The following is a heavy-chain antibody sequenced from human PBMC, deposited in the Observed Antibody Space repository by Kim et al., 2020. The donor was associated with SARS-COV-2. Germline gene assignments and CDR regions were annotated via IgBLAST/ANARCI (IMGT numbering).Heavy chain of an antibody. CDR3: ATHRTVAIGQVAGSYF. Sequence: SETLSLTCTVSGGSISGSSYSWGWIRQSPGKGLEWIGNIFFSGITYYNPSLQSRVTISVDTSKNQFSLKLSSVTAADTAVYFCATHRTVAIGQVAGSYF. CDR1: GGSISGSSYS. D-gene: IGHD6-19*01. CDR2: IFFSGIT. J-gene: IGHJ4*01. V-gene: IGHV4-39*01.